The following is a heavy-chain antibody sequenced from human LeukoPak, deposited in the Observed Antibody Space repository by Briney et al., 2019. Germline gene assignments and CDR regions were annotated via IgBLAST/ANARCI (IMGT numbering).Heavy chain of an antibody. J-gene: IGHJ4*02. D-gene: IGHD6-19*01. CDR1: GGTFSSYA. CDR2: IIPIFGTA. Sequence: GASVKVSCKASGGTFSSYAISWVRQAPGQGLEWMGGIIPIFGTANYAQKFQGRVTITADKSTSTAYMELSSLRSEDTAVYYCAKGIAVAATVGYFDYWGQGTLVTVSS. CDR3: AKGIAVAATVGYFDY. V-gene: IGHV1-69*06.